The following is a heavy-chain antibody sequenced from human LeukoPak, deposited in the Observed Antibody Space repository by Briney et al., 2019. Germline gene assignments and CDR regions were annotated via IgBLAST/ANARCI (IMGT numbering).Heavy chain of an antibody. CDR2: ISYDGSNK. V-gene: IGHV3-30*18. J-gene: IGHJ4*02. CDR3: AKSGGGTTWIQLWALVPPADY. Sequence: GGSLRLSCAASGFTFSSYGMHWVRQAPGKGLEWVAVISYDGSNKYYADSVKGRFTISRDNSKNTLYLQMNSLRAEDTAVYYCAKSGGGTTWIQLWALVPPADYWGQGTLVTVSS. CDR1: GFTFSSYG. D-gene: IGHD5-18*01.